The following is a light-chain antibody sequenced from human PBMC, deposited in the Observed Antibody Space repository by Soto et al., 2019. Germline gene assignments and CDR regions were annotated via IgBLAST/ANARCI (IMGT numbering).Light chain of an antibody. J-gene: IGLJ3*02. CDR3: SSYAGSNGLL. CDR1: SSDVGGYDY. CDR2: EVI. Sequence: QPVLTQPPSASGSPGQSVTISCAGTSSDVGGYDYVSWYQQHPTKAPKLLIYEVIKRPSGVPDRFSGSKSGNTASLTVSGLQGDDEADYYCSSYAGSNGLLFGGGTKLTVL. V-gene: IGLV2-8*01.